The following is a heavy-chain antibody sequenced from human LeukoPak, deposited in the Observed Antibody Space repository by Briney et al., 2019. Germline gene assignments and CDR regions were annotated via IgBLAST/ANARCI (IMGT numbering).Heavy chain of an antibody. D-gene: IGHD4-11*01. J-gene: IGHJ4*02. Sequence: SETLSLTCTVSTGSINSYYWSWIRQPPGKGLEWIGYIDYSGSTNYNPSLKSRVTISVDTSKNQFSLQLGSVTAGDTAVYYCARHIIYSKKPSFDHWGQGTLVTVSS. CDR2: IDYSGST. CDR3: ARHIIYSKKPSFDH. CDR1: TGSINSYY. V-gene: IGHV4-59*01.